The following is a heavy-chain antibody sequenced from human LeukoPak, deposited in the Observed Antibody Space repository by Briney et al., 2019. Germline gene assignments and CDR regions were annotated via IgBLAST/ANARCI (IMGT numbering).Heavy chain of an antibody. Sequence: GGSLRLSCAASGFTFSSYGMHWVRQAPGKGLEWVAYISYDGIYKNYTDSVKGRFTIARDNSKTTLSLQMISLRPEDSAVYFCAKDRSTGWYAGFDFWGQGTLVTVSS. V-gene: IGHV3-30*18. CDR1: GFTFSSYG. CDR3: AKDRSTGWYAGFDF. J-gene: IGHJ5*01. CDR2: ISYDGIYK. D-gene: IGHD6-19*01.